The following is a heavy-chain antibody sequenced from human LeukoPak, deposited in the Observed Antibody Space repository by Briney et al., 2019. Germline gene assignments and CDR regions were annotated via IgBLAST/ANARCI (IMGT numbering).Heavy chain of an antibody. CDR2: INPSGGST. CDR1: GYTFTSYY. CDR3: ARDYYDSSGYPTGFDY. V-gene: IGHV1-46*01. Sequence: ASVKVSCEASGYTFTSYYMHWVRQAPGQGLEWMGIINPSGGSTSYAQKFQGRVTMTRDTSTSTVYMELSSLRSEDTAVYYCARDYYDSSGYPTGFDYWGQGTLVTVSS. J-gene: IGHJ4*02. D-gene: IGHD3-22*01.